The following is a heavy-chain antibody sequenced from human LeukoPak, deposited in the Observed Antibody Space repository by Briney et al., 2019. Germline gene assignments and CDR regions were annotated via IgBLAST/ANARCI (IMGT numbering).Heavy chain of an antibody. CDR2: MNPNSGNT. CDR1: GYTFTSND. V-gene: IGHV1-8*01. D-gene: IGHD3-22*01. Sequence: ASVKVSCTASGYTFTSNDSNRVRQATGQGLEWMGGMNPNSGNTGYAQKFHGRGTMTRNTSISTAYLELSSLRSEDTAVYYCARPGYYDCSGGPGFDPWGQGTLVTVSS. CDR3: ARPGYYDCSGGPGFDP. J-gene: IGHJ5*02.